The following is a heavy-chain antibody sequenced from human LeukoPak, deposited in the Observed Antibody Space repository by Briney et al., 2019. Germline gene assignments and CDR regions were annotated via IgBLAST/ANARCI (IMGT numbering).Heavy chain of an antibody. CDR1: GGSISSGSYY. V-gene: IGHV4-61*02. J-gene: IGHJ4*02. Sequence: PSETLSLTCTVSGGSISSGSYYWSWIRQPAGKGLEWIGRIYTSGSTNYNPSLKSRVTISVDTSKNQFSLKLSSVTAADTAVYYCARVLRGSYYDSRGYFDYWGQGTLVTVSS. CDR2: IYTSGST. D-gene: IGHD3-22*01. CDR3: ARVLRGSYYDSRGYFDY.